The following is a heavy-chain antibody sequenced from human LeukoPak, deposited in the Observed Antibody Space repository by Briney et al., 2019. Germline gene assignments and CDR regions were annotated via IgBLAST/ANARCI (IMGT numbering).Heavy chain of an antibody. CDR3: ARGAYYYDSSGYYFPFYFDY. V-gene: IGHV4-59*01. D-gene: IGHD3-22*01. J-gene: IGHJ4*02. CDR1: GGSISSYY. CDR2: IYYSGST. Sequence: SETLSLTCTVSGGSISSYYGSWIRQPPGKGLEWIGYIYYSGSTNYNPSLKSRVTISVDTSKNQFSLKLSSVTAADTAVYYCARGAYYYDSSGYYFPFYFDYWGQGTLVTVSS.